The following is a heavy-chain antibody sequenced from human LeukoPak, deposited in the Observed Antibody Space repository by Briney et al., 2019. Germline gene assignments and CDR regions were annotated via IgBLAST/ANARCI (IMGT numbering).Heavy chain of an antibody. J-gene: IGHJ4*02. CDR2: IKEDGSDQ. CDR3: ASGYSGYQSDY. D-gene: IGHD5-12*01. Sequence: QPGGSLRLSCAASGFTFSSYWMSWVRHIPGKGLEWLANIKEDGSDQYYVDSVKGRFTISRDNAKNSLYLQMNSLRVEDTAVYYCASGYSGYQSDYWGQGTLVTVSS. CDR1: GFTFSSYW. V-gene: IGHV3-7*01.